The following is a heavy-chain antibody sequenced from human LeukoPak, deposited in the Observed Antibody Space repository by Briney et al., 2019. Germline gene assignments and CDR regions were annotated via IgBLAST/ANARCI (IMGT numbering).Heavy chain of an antibody. J-gene: IGHJ4*02. V-gene: IGHV4-59*08. CDR2: IYYSGST. CDR1: GGSISSYY. D-gene: IGHD3-10*01. Sequence: PSETLSLTCTVSGGSISSYYWSWIRQPPGKGLEWIGYIYYSGSTNYNPSLKSRVTISVDTSKNQFSLKLSSVTAADTAVYYCARHYYGSGSSEIDYWGQGTLVTVSS. CDR3: ARHYYGSGSSEIDY.